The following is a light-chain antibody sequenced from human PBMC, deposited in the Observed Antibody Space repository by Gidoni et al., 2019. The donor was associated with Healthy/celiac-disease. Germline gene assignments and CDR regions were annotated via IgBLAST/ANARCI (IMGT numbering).Light chain of an antibody. CDR1: QSVLYSSNNTNY. CDR3: QQYNSTPYT. V-gene: IGKV4-1*01. CDR2: WAS. J-gene: IGKJ2*01. Sequence: DIVMTQSPDSLAVSLGERATINCKPRQSVLYSSNNTNYLTWYQQKPGQPPKLLIFWASTRESGVPDRFSGSGSGTDFTLTISSLQAEDVAVYYCQQYNSTPYTFXXXTKLEIK.